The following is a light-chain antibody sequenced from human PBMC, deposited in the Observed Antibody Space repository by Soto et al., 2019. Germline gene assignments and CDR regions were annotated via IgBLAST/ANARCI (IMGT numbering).Light chain of an antibody. V-gene: IGLV1-40*01. CDR3: QSYDSSLSAWV. Sequence: QSVLTQPPSVSGAPGQRVTISCTGSSSNIGAGHDVHWYQQLPGTAPKLLIYGNSNRPSGVPDRFSGFKSGTSASLAITGLQDEDEADYYCQSYDSSLSAWVFGGGTKLTVL. CDR1: SSNIGAGHD. J-gene: IGLJ3*02. CDR2: GNS.